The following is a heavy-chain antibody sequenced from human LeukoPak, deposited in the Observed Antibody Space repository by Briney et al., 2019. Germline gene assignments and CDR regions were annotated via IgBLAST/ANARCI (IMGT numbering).Heavy chain of an antibody. D-gene: IGHD2-2*01. V-gene: IGHV4-34*01. J-gene: IGHJ6*03. Sequence: SETLSLTCAVYGGSFSGYYWSWIRQPPGKGLEWIGETNHSGSTNYNPSLKSRVTISVDTSKNQSSLKLSSVTAADTAVYYCARTGVVVPAAIYYYYYYMDVWGKGTTVTASS. CDR1: GGSFSGYY. CDR2: TNHSGST. CDR3: ARTGVVVPAAIYYYYYYMDV.